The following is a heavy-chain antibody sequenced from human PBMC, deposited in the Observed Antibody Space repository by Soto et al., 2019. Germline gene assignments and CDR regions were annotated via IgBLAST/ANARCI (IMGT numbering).Heavy chain of an antibody. Sequence: SVKVSCKASGGTFSSYAIIWVRQAPGQGLEWMGGIIPIFGKAKYAQKFQGRVTITGDESTSTAYMELSSLRSEDTAVYYCARYSVAAAGNWFDYWGQGTLVTVSS. J-gene: IGHJ4*02. V-gene: IGHV1-69*13. CDR1: GGTFSSYA. D-gene: IGHD6-13*01. CDR2: IIPIFGKA. CDR3: ARYSVAAAGNWFDY.